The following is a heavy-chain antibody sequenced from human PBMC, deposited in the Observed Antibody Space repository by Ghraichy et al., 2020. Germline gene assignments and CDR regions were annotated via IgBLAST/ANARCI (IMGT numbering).Heavy chain of an antibody. D-gene: IGHD2-2*01. Sequence: SQTLSLTCTVSGGSISSYYWSWIRQPPGKGLEWIGYIYYSGSTNYNPSLKSRVTISVDTSKNQFSLKLSSVTAADTAVYYCARVTNIVVVPAATEGIYYFDYWGQGTLVTVSS. J-gene: IGHJ4*02. CDR2: IYYSGST. V-gene: IGHV4-59*01. CDR1: GGSISSYY. CDR3: ARVTNIVVVPAATEGIYYFDY.